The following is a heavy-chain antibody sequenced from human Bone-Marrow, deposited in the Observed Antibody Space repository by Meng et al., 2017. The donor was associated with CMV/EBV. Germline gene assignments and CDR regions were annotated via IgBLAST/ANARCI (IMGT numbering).Heavy chain of an antibody. J-gene: IGHJ6*02. D-gene: IGHD2-15*01. Sequence: ASVKVSCKASGYTFTSYYMHWVRQAPGQGLEWMGIINPSGGSTSYAQKFQGRVTMTRDTSTSTVYMELSSLRSEDTAVYYCARGYCSVGSCYGHYGMDVWGQGTTVTVSS. CDR3: ARGYCSVGSCYGHYGMDV. CDR1: GYTFTSYY. CDR2: INPSGGST. V-gene: IGHV1-46*01.